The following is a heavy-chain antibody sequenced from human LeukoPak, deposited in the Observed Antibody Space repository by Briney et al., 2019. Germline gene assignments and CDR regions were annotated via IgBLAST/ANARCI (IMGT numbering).Heavy chain of an antibody. V-gene: IGHV3-23*01. CDR2: ISGTGGST. CDR1: GFTFSSYA. J-gene: IGHJ5*02. Sequence: GGSLRLSCAATGFTFSSYAMSWVRQAPGKGLEWPSAISGTGGSTYYTDSVRGRFTISRDNSKNTLNLQMNSLKDEDTAVYYCAKEGYRMVRGMGETWGQGTLVTVSS. D-gene: IGHD3-10*01. CDR3: AKEGYRMVRGMGET.